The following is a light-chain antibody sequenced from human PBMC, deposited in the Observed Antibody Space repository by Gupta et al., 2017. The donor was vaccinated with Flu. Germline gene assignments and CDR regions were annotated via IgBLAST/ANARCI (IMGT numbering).Light chain of an antibody. CDR1: QTISSF. CDR3: QQTYTTPYT. J-gene: IGKJ2*01. V-gene: IGKV1-39*01. CDR2: GVS. Sequence: DIQLTQSPSSLSASVGDRVTVTCRASQTISSFLNWYQQKPGEAPKILIYGVSSLQGGVPSRFSGSGYATDFTLTISNVQPEDFATYYCQQTYTTPYTFGRGTKL.